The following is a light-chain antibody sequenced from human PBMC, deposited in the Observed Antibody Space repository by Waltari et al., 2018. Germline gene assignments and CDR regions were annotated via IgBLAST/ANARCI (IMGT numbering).Light chain of an antibody. Sequence: QSALTQPPSASGSPGQSITISCTGISTDVEGYDHVFWYHQHPGKAPKLLIYEVTKRPSGVPDRFSGSKSDNTASLAVSGLQAEDEADYYCSSYAGGSSLMFGGGTKLTVL. CDR3: SSYAGGSSLM. CDR2: EVT. J-gene: IGLJ3*02. V-gene: IGLV2-8*01. CDR1: STDVEGYDH.